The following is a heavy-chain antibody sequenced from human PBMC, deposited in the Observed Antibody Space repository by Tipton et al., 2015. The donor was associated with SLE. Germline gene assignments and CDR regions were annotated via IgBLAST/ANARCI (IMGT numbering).Heavy chain of an antibody. CDR3: ASAVASGGSHIHYYDS. CDR1: GYTFTTYG. D-gene: IGHD3-16*01. CDR2: ISVYNGNT. J-gene: IGHJ4*02. V-gene: IGHV1-18*01. Sequence: QSGPEVKKPGASVKVSCKASGYTFTTYGISWVRQAPGQGLEWMGWISVYNGNTNYAQKLQGRVTMTTDTSTSTAYMELRSLRSDDTAVYYCASAVASGGSHIHYYDSWGQGTLVTVSS.